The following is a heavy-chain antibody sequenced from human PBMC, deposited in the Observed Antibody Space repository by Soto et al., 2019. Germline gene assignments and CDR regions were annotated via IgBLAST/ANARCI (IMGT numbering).Heavy chain of an antibody. CDR1: GGSIISYY. CDR2: IYYSGST. Sequence: SETLSLTCTVSGGSIISYYWSWIRQPPGKGLEWIGYIYYSGSTNYNPSLKSRVTISVDTSKNQFSLKLSSVTAADTAVYYCARGAIKYYYDSSGYSDFNDAFDFWGQGTMVTVSS. CDR3: ARGAIKYYYDSSGYSDFNDAFDF. D-gene: IGHD3-22*01. V-gene: IGHV4-59*01. J-gene: IGHJ3*01.